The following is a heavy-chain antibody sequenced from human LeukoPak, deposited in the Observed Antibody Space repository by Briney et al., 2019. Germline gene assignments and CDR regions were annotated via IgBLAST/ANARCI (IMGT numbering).Heavy chain of an antibody. Sequence: SETLSLTCAVYGGSFSDYYWGWIRQPPGKGLEWIGEINHSGNTNYNPSLKSRVTISVDTSKNQFSLKLSSVTAADTAMYYCARTHSRPFDYWGQGTLVTVSS. CDR2: INHSGNT. CDR3: ARTHSRPFDY. CDR1: GGSFSDYY. J-gene: IGHJ4*02. V-gene: IGHV4-34*01.